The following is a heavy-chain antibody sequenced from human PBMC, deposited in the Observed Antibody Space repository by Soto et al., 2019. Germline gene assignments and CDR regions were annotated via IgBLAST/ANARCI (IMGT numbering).Heavy chain of an antibody. CDR1: GYTFSSIG. CDR3: ARDLDGSCSYYNNY. CDR2: ISPHKGDT. V-gene: IGHV1-18*01. D-gene: IGHD3-10*01. Sequence: ASVKVSCKTSGYTFSSIGISWVRQAPGQGLEWMGWISPHKGDTYYAQRLQGRVTMTTDTSTSTAYMELRSLRSDDTAVYFCARDLDGSCSYYNNYWGQGTLVTVSS. J-gene: IGHJ4*02.